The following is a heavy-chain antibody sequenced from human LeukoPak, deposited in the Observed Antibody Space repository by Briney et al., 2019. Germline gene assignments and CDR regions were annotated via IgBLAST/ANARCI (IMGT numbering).Heavy chain of an antibody. Sequence: GGSLRLSCTASGFSFRNYGMSWVRQAPGKGLEWVAFVRSDGKNKYYAESVKGRFIISRDNSKNTLFLEMNSLRAEDTAVYYCAKEIICSSASCYDYWGQGTLVTVSS. V-gene: IGHV3-30*02. J-gene: IGHJ4*02. CDR3: AKEIICSSASCYDY. D-gene: IGHD2-2*01. CDR1: GFSFRNYG. CDR2: VRSDGKNK.